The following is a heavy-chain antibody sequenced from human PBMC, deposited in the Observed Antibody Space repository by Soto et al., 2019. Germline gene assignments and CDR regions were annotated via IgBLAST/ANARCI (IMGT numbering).Heavy chain of an antibody. Sequence: EVQLVESGGGLVKPGGSLRLSCAASRFTFSSYNMNWVRQAPGKGLEWVSCISSDNTNIHYADSVKGRFTTSRDNARNSLYLQMNSLRVEDTAVYYCARDDMLMIRGVIEHYFAMDVWGQGTTVTASS. CDR2: ISSDNTNI. D-gene: IGHD3-10*01. V-gene: IGHV3-21*02. J-gene: IGHJ6*02. CDR1: RFTFSSYN. CDR3: ARDDMLMIRGVIEHYFAMDV.